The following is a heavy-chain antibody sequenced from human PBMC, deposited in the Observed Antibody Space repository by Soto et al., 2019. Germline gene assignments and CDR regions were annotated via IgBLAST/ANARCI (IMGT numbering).Heavy chain of an antibody. D-gene: IGHD6-13*01. Sequence: XVSLRLSCAASGFTFSSYAMSWVRQAPGKGLEWVSAIRGSSGSTDYADSVKGRFTISRDNSKNTLYLQMNSLRAEDTAVCYCAKDGQQQLASYFDYWGRGTLVTGSS. J-gene: IGHJ4*02. CDR1: GFTFSSYA. CDR3: AKDGQQQLASYFDY. V-gene: IGHV3-23*01. CDR2: IRGSSGST.